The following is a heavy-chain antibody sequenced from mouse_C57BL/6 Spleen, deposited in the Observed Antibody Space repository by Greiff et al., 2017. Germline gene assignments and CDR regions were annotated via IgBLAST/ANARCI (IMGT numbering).Heavy chain of an antibody. D-gene: IGHD2-2*01. Sequence: QVQLQQPGAELVRPGSSVKLSCKASGYTFTSYWMDWVKQRPGQGLEWIGNIYPSDSETHYNQKFKDKATLTVDKSSSTAYMQLSSLTSEDSAVYYGARENYGYDEGGFDYWGQGTTLTVSS. CDR1: GYTFTSYW. J-gene: IGHJ2*01. V-gene: IGHV1-61*01. CDR2: IYPSDSET. CDR3: ARENYGYDEGGFDY.